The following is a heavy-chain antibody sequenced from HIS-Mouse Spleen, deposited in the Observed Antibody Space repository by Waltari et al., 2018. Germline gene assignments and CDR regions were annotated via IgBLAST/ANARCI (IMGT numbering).Heavy chain of an antibody. V-gene: IGHV3-30*18. CDR3: AKDRQQLGFDY. CDR1: GCTFSSYG. Sequence: QVQLVESGGGVVQPGRSLRLSCAASGCTFSSYGMHGVRQAPGKGLEWVAVISYDGSNKYYADSVKGRFTISRDNSKNTLYLQMNSLRAEDTAVYYCAKDRQQLGFDYWGQGTLVTVSS. J-gene: IGHJ4*02. CDR2: ISYDGSNK. D-gene: IGHD6-13*01.